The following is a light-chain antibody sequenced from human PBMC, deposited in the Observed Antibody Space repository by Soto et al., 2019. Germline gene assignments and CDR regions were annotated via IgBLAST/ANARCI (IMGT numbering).Light chain of an antibody. Sequence: DIQMTQSPSTLSASVGDRVTITCRASQSISSWLAWYQQKPGKAPKLLIYKASSLESGVPSRFSGSGSGTEFTLTISSLQPDDFATYYCQQYNSYLTFGPGTKVDSK. CDR3: QQYNSYLT. V-gene: IGKV1-5*03. CDR1: QSISSW. CDR2: KAS. J-gene: IGKJ3*01.